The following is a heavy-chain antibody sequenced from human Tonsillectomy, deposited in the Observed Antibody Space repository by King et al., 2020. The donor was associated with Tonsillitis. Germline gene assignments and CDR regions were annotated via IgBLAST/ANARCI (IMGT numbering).Heavy chain of an antibody. V-gene: IGHV3-7*03. CDR1: GIAFRSYW. CDR2: INQDGSEK. J-gene: IGHJ6*03. CDR3: ARDRGDYFYHYMDV. D-gene: IGHD1-26*01. Sequence: EVQLVESGGGLVQPGGSLRLSCAASGIAFRSYWMTWVRQAPGKGLEWVANINQDGSEKYYVDSVRGRFTISRDNAKNSLYLQMNSLRAEETAVYYCARDRGDYFYHYMDVWGKGTTVTVSS.